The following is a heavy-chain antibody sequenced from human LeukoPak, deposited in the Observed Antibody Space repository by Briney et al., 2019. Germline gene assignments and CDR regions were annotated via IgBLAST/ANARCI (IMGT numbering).Heavy chain of an antibody. J-gene: IGHJ2*01. Sequence: SETLSLTCTVSGGSISSYYWSWIRQPPGKGLEWIGYIYHSGSTYYNPSLKSRVTISVDRSKNQFSLKLSSVTAADTAVYYCARTVAGTRSYWYFDLWGRGTLVTVSS. CDR1: GGSISSYY. CDR2: IYHSGST. V-gene: IGHV4-59*12. CDR3: ARTVAGTRSYWYFDL. D-gene: IGHD6-19*01.